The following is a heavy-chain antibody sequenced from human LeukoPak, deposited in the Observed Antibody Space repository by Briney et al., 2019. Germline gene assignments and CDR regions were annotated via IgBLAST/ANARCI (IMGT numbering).Heavy chain of an antibody. CDR1: SGSLSSSY. D-gene: IGHD1-26*01. Sequence: SETLSLTCTLSSGSLSSSYWSWIRQPAGKGLEWIGRVYTSGSTNYNPSLKSRVTISVDTSKKQFSLKLSSVTAADTAFYYCARYIVSYPHDAFDIWGQGTMVTVSS. V-gene: IGHV4-4*07. CDR2: VYTSGST. J-gene: IGHJ3*02. CDR3: ARYIVSYPHDAFDI.